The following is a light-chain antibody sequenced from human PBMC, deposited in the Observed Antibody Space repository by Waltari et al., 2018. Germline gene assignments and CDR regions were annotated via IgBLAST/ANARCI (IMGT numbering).Light chain of an antibody. CDR3: QQYYSTPQT. V-gene: IGKV4-1*01. Sequence: DIVMTQSSDSLAVSLGERATINCKSSQSVLYSSSNKNYLAWYQQKPGQPPKLLIYWASTRESGVPDQFSGSGSGTDFTLTISSLQAEDVAVYYCQQYYSTPQTFGQGTKVEIK. CDR1: QSVLYSSSNKNY. J-gene: IGKJ1*01. CDR2: WAS.